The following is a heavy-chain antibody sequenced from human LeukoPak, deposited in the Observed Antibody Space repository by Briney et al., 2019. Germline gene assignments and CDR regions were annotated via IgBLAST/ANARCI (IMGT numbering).Heavy chain of an antibody. CDR3: ARGSNISWRPPQDALDI. CDR1: GYTFTIYY. J-gene: IGHJ3*02. V-gene: IGHV1-46*04. Sequence: ASVKVSCKASGYTFTIYYIHWVRQAPGQGLEWMGIINPCGGSTSYAQKLQGRVTMTRDTSTGTFYMDLSSLRSEDTAVYYCARGSNISWRPPQDALDIWGQGTMVTVSS. CDR2: INPCGGST. D-gene: IGHD2/OR15-2a*01.